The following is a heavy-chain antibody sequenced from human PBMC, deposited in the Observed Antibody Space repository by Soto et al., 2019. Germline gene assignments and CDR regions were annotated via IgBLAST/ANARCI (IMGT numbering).Heavy chain of an antibody. V-gene: IGHV3-30*18. CDR3: AKGLRIQWLVAGY. CDR1: GFTFSSYG. CDR2: ISYDGSNK. D-gene: IGHD6-19*01. Sequence: GGSLRLSCAASGFTFSSYGMHWVRQAPGKGLEWVAVISYDGSNKYYADSVKGRFTISRDNSKNTLYLQMNSLRAEDTAVYYCAKGLRIQWLVAGYWGQGTLVTVSS. J-gene: IGHJ4*02.